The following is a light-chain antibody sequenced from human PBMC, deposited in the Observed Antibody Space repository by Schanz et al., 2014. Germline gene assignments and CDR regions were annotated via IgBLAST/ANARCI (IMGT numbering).Light chain of an antibody. Sequence: QSALTQPRSVSGSPGQSVTISCTATRSDVGGYNYVSWYQQHPGKAPKLMIYYVTKRPSGVPDRFSGSRSGSTASLTISGLQAADEADYYCCSYAGTSTVFGGGTNLTVL. CDR1: RSDVGGYNY. J-gene: IGLJ2*01. V-gene: IGLV2-11*01. CDR3: CSYAGTSTV. CDR2: YVT.